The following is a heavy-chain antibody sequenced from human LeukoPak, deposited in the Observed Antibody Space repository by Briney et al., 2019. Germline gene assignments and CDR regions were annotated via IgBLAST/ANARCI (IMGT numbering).Heavy chain of an antibody. J-gene: IGHJ5*02. D-gene: IGHD2-2*01. Sequence: SETLSLTCAVYGGSFSGYYWSWIRQPPGKGLEWIGEINHSGSTNYNPSHKSRVTISVDTSKNQFSLKLSSVTAADTAVYYCARGKRVVVVPAAWFDPWGQGTLVTVSS. CDR1: GGSFSGYY. CDR3: ARGKRVVVVPAAWFDP. CDR2: INHSGST. V-gene: IGHV4-34*01.